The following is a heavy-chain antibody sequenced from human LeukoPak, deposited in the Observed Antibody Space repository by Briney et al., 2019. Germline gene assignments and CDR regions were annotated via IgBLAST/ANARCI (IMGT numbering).Heavy chain of an antibody. D-gene: IGHD3-9*01. V-gene: IGHV3-13*01. CDR3: ARGLNDVLTGIEDAFDI. Sequence: PGGSLRLSCAASGFTFSSYDMHWVRQPIGKGLEWVSGIAIAGDTYYPGSVKGRFTISRENGRNSLYLQMNSLRAGDTAIYYCARGLNDVLTGIEDAFDIWGRGTMVTVSS. CDR2: IAIAGDT. J-gene: IGHJ3*02. CDR1: GFTFSSYD.